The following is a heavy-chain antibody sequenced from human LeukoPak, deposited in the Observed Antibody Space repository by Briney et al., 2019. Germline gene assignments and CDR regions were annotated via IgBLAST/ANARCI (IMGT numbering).Heavy chain of an antibody. CDR1: GGSISSGGYY. V-gene: IGHV4-30-2*01. CDR2: IYHSGST. Sequence: SQTLSLTCTVSGGSISSGGYYWSWIRQPPGKGLEWIGYIYHSGSTYYNPSLKSRVTISVDRSKNQFSLKLSSVTAADTAVYYCARDKSLDYWGQGTLVTVSS. CDR3: ARDKSLDY. J-gene: IGHJ4*02.